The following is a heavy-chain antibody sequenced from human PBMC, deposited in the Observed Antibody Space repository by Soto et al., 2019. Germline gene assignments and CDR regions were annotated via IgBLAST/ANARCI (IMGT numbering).Heavy chain of an antibody. CDR2: INSDGSTT. Sequence: EVQLVESGGDLVQPGESLRLSCAASGFTFRSYSMHWVRQAPGKGLAWVSRINSDGSTTTYADSVKGRFTISRDNAKNTLYLQMNSLRAEDTAVYYCVNYDITKDWGQGTLVTVSS. J-gene: IGHJ1*01. CDR3: VNYDITKD. D-gene: IGHD3-9*01. CDR1: GFTFRSYS. V-gene: IGHV3-74*01.